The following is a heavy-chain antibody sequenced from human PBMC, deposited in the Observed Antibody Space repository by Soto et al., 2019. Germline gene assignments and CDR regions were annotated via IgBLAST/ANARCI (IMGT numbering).Heavy chain of an antibody. J-gene: IGHJ6*02. CDR3: ARTRNLDV. Sequence: QVQLQQWGAGLLKPSETLSVTCAVYGGSLSDYYGNWIRQSPGKGLEWIGEINHSGSTNYNPSLKSRVTISIDTSKNQFSLKLSSVTAADTAVYYCARTRNLDVWGQGTTVIVSS. CDR2: INHSGST. V-gene: IGHV4-34*01. D-gene: IGHD1-1*01. CDR1: GGSLSDYY.